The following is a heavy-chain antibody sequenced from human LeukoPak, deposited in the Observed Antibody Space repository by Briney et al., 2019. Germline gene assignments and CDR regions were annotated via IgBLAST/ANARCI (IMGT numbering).Heavy chain of an antibody. CDR1: GFTFSSYA. D-gene: IGHD3-9*01. Sequence: GGSLRLSCAASGFTFSSYAMSWVRQAPGKELEWVSAISGSGGSTYYADSVKGRFTISRDNSKNTLYLQMNSLRAEDTAVYYCAKSEEYYDILTGYYLDYWGQGTLVTVSS. V-gene: IGHV3-23*01. J-gene: IGHJ4*02. CDR3: AKSEEYYDILTGYYLDY. CDR2: ISGSGGST.